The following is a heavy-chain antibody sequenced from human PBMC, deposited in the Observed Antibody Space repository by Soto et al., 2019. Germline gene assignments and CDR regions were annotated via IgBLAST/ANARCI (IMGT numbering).Heavy chain of an antibody. CDR3: ARRVDKANSFDY. V-gene: IGHV5-51*01. D-gene: IGHD5-18*01. CDR1: GYSVNSYW. Sequence: EVQLVQAGAEVKKPGESLKISCKGSGYSVNSYWIGWVRQMPGKGLEWMGIIYPGDSDTRYSPSFQGHVTISADKSISTAYLQWSSLKASDTAMYYCARRVDKANSFDYWGQVTLVTVSS. J-gene: IGHJ4*02. CDR2: IYPGDSDT.